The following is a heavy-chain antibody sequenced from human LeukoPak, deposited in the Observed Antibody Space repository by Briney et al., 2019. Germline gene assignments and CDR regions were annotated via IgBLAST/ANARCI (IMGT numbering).Heavy chain of an antibody. D-gene: IGHD2-15*01. CDR2: IIPIFGIA. Sequence: SVKVSCKASGGTFSSYAISWVRQAPGQGLEWMGRIIPIFGIANYAQKFQGRVTITADKSTSTTYMELSSLRSEDTAVYYCARDNPDYSPWDYYYYGMDVWGQGTTVTVSS. CDR3: ARDNPDYSPWDYYYYGMDV. V-gene: IGHV1-69*04. CDR1: GGTFSSYA. J-gene: IGHJ6*02.